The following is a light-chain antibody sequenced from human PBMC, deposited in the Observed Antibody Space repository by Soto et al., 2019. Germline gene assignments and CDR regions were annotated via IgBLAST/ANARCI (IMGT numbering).Light chain of an antibody. CDR2: DVS. J-gene: IGLJ1*01. CDR3: SSYTSSSTLLV. CDR1: SSDVGGYNY. Sequence: QSALTKPASVSGSPGQSITISCPGTSSDVGGYNYVSWYQQHPGKAPKLMIYDVSNRPSGVSNRFSGSKSGNTASLTISGLQAEDEADYYCSSYTSSSTLLVFGTGTKLTVL. V-gene: IGLV2-14*01.